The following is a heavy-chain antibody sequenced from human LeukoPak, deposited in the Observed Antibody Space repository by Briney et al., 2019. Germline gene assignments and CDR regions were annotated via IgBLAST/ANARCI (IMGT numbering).Heavy chain of an antibody. D-gene: IGHD3-10*01. CDR3: AKDLHYGSADY. CDR1: GFTFDDYA. CDR2: ISWDGGST. Sequence: GGSLRLSCAASGFTFDDYAMHWVRQAPGKGLEWVSLISWDGGSTYYADSVKGRFTISRDNAKNALYLQMNSLRAEDTAVYYCAKDLHYGSADYWGQGTLVTVSS. J-gene: IGHJ4*02. V-gene: IGHV3-43D*03.